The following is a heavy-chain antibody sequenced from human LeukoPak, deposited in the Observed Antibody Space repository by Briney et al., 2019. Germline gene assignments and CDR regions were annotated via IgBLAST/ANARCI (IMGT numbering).Heavy chain of an antibody. J-gene: IGHJ4*02. D-gene: IGHD5-18*01. CDR2: ISSDAKTV. Sequence: GGSLRLSCAASGFNFRFYIMNWVRQAPGKGLEWISYISSDAKTVNYADSVKGRFTISRDNAKNSLYLQMNSLSADDTAVYYCARVGSRYGPPNSWGQGSLVTVSS. V-gene: IGHV3-48*01. CDR1: GFNFRFYI. CDR3: ARVGSRYGPPNS.